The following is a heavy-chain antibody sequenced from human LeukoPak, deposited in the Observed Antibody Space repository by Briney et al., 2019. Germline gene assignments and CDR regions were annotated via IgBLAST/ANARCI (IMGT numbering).Heavy chain of an antibody. CDR2: SGSDGGST. J-gene: IGHJ4*02. CDR1: LFTPTGYW. V-gene: IGHV3-74*01. D-gene: IGHD3-10*01. Sequence: GRSLRLSPAASLFTPTGYWMHSVRQAPGTRLTWVSGSGSDGGSTSYADSVKGRFTISRDNAKNTLYLQMNSLRAEDTAVYYCAKDYGSGSYYDYWGQGTLVNVSS. CDR3: AKDYGSGSYYDY.